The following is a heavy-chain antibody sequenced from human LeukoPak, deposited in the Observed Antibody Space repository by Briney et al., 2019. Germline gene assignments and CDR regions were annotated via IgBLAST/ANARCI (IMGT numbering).Heavy chain of an antibody. CDR2: INTDTNDK. V-gene: IGHV1-3*04. D-gene: IGHD2-15*01. Sequence: ASVKVSCKASGYSFTNYLIHWMRQAPGQSLQWMGWINTDTNDKKYSQNLQGRVTITRDTSATTAYMELSSLRSEDTAVYYCARDSGAFDYWGQGTPVTVSS. J-gene: IGHJ4*02. CDR3: ARDSGAFDY. CDR1: GYSFTNYL.